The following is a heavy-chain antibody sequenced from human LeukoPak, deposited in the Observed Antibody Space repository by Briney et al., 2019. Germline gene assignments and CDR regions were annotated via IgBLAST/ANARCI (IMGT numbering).Heavy chain of an antibody. J-gene: IGHJ4*02. CDR3: ARGGGSSTSWYYSFDY. V-gene: IGHV4-31*03. Sequence: SQTLSLTCTVSGGSISSGGYYWNWIRQHPGKGLEWVGYISYSGSAYYNPSLKSRVAISLDTSNNQFSLRLSSVTAADKAMYYCARGGGSSTSWYYSFDYWGQGTLVTVSS. CDR1: GGSISSGGYY. D-gene: IGHD6-13*01. CDR2: ISYSGSA.